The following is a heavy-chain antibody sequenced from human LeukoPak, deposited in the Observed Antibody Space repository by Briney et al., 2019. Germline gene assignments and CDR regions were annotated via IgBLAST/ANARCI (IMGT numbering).Heavy chain of an antibody. CDR1: GFTFSSYV. V-gene: IGHV3-23*01. D-gene: IGHD2-2*01. CDR2: ISGSGDST. Sequence: GGSLRLSWAAAGFTFSSYVMNWDSQAPGKGLEWVSVISGSGDSTYYADSVKGRFTISRDNSTNSLYLQMNSLRAEDTVVYYCAKDATSRPYWGQGSLVTVSS. J-gene: IGHJ4*02. CDR3: AKDATSRPY.